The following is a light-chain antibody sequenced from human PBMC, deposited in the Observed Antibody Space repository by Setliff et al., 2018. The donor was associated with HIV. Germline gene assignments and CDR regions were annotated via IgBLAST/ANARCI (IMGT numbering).Light chain of an antibody. CDR2: DVS. CDR1: SSDVGSYDY. J-gene: IGLJ1*01. CDR3: CSFTTSATLGLYV. Sequence: VLAQPASVSGSPGQSITISCTGTSSDVGSYDYVSWYQQHPAKAPKLVIFDVSNRPSGISRRFSGSKSGNTASLTISGLQVEDEADYYCCSFTTSATLGLYVFGTGTKVTVL. V-gene: IGLV2-14*03.